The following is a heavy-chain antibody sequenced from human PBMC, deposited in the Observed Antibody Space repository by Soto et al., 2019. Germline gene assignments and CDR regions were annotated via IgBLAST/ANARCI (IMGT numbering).Heavy chain of an antibody. D-gene: IGHD2-2*01. Sequence: GESLNVSCKGSGYTFTSYLINFVRRMPGKGLEWMGRIDPSDSHSNYSPSFQGHVTISADKSISTAYLQWSSLKASDTAMYYCARRRKPAAMEVFYYYGMDVWGQGTTVTVSS. CDR1: GYTFTSYL. J-gene: IGHJ6*02. CDR2: IDPSDSHS. V-gene: IGHV5-10-1*01. CDR3: ARRRKPAAMEVFYYYGMDV.